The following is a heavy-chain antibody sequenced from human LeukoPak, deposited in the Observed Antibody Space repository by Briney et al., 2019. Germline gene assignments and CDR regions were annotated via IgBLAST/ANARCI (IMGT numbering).Heavy chain of an antibody. Sequence: GGSLRLSCTASGFTFGDYAMSWVRQAPGKGLEWVAVISYDGSNKYYADSVKGRFTISRDNSKNTLYLQMNSLRAEDTAVYYCARDGLFGGYCSSTSCYGREGFDYWGQGTLVTVSS. CDR2: ISYDGSNK. CDR3: ARDGLFGGYCSSTSCYGREGFDY. J-gene: IGHJ4*02. CDR1: GFTFGDYA. D-gene: IGHD2-2*01. V-gene: IGHV3-30-3*01.